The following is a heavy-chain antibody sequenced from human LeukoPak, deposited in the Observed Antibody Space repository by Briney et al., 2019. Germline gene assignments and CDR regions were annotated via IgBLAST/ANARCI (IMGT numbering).Heavy chain of an antibody. J-gene: IGHJ4*02. D-gene: IGHD6-13*01. CDR1: DGSISGYH. CDR3: ARESAAGPFDY. Sequence: SETLSLTCTVSDGSISGYHWSWIRQPPGKGLEWIGYIYYTGTTNYNPSLKSRVTISVDTSKNQFSLKLTSLTAADTAVYYCARESAAGPFDYWGQGTLVTVSS. CDR2: IYYTGTT. V-gene: IGHV4-59*01.